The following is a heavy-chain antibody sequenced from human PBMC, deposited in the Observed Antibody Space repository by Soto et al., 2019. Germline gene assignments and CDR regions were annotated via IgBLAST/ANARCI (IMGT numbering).Heavy chain of an antibody. CDR3: AKDLFILGSSGWYERGFDY. CDR1: GFTFSSYG. Sequence: LRLSCAASGFTFSSYGMHWVRQAPGKGLEWVAVISYDGSNKYYADSVKGRFTISRDNSKNTLYLQMNSLRAEDTAVYYCAKDLFILGSSGWYERGFDYWGQGTLVTVSS. J-gene: IGHJ4*02. D-gene: IGHD6-19*01. CDR2: ISYDGSNK. V-gene: IGHV3-30*18.